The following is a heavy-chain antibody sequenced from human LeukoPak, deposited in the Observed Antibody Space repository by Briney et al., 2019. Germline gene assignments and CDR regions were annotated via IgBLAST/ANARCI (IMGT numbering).Heavy chain of an antibody. D-gene: IGHD6-19*01. V-gene: IGHV3-23*01. CDR1: GLTFTNYA. J-gene: IGHJ4*02. Sequence: GRSRRLSCAPAGLTFTNYAMSWVRHVPGEGLGWDSGISDSGGSTYYADSVKGRFIISRDNSKNTLYLQMNSLRAEDTAVYYCANGGSIAVATPLDYWGQGTLVTVSS. CDR3: ANGGSIAVATPLDY. CDR2: ISDSGGST.